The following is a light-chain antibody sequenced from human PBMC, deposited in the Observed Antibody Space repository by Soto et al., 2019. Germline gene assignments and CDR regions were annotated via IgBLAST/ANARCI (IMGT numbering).Light chain of an antibody. CDR3: SSYTSSSTLVV. V-gene: IGLV2-14*03. CDR2: DVS. Sequence: QSALTQPASVSGSPGQSITISCTGTTSDVGGYNYVSWYQQHPGTAPKLMIYDVSNRPSGVSNRFSGSKSGNTASLTISGLQAEDEADYYCSSYTSSSTLVVFGGGTKLPVL. CDR1: TSDVGGYNY. J-gene: IGLJ2*01.